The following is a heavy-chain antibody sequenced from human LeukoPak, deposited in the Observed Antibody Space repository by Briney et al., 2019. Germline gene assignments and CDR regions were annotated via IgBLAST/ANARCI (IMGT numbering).Heavy chain of an antibody. CDR2: ISGSGGST. CDR3: TILNYYYYYMDV. Sequence: GGSLRLSCAASGFTFSSYAMSWVRQAPGKGLEWVSAISGSGGSTYYADSVKGRFTISRDNSKDTLYLQVNSLRAEDTAVYYVTILNYYYYYMDVWGKGTTVTVSS. CDR1: GFTFSSYA. D-gene: IGHD3-9*01. J-gene: IGHJ6*03. V-gene: IGHV3-23*01.